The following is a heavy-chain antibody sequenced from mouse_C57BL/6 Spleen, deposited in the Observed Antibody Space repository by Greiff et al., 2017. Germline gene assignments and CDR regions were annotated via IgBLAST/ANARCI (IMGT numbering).Heavy chain of an antibody. J-gene: IGHJ4*01. CDR3: ARRVYDYDGYAMDY. V-gene: IGHV1-76*01. CDR2: IYPGSGNT. D-gene: IGHD2-4*01. Sequence: QVQLQQSGAELVRPGASVKLSCKASGYTFTDYYINWVKQRPGQGLEWIARIYPGSGNTYYNEKFKGKATLTAEKSSSTAYMQLSSLTSEDSAVYFCARRVYDYDGYAMDYWGQGTSVTVSS. CDR1: GYTFTDYY.